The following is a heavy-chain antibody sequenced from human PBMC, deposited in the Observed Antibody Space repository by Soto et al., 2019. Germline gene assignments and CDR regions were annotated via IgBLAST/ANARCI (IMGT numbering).Heavy chain of an antibody. Sequence: QVQLVQSGAEVKKPGASVKVSCKASGYTFTSYGISWVRQAPGQGLEWMGWISDYNGNTNSAQKLQGRVTMTTDTSTSTAYMELRSLRSDDTAVYYCARTFEWNFDWLLLFDYWGQGTLVTVSS. D-gene: IGHD3-9*01. CDR3: ARTFEWNFDWLLLFDY. CDR2: ISDYNGNT. V-gene: IGHV1-18*01. J-gene: IGHJ4*02. CDR1: GYTFTSYG.